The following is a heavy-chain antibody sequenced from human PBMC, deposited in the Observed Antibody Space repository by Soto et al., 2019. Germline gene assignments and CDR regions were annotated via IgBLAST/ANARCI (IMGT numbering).Heavy chain of an antibody. D-gene: IGHD3-3*01. V-gene: IGHV4-39*01. CDR2: IYYSGST. Sequence: SETLSLTCTVSGGSISSSSYYWGWIRQPPGKGLEWIGSIYYSGSTYYNPSLKSRVTISVDTSKNQFSLKLSSVTAADTAVYYCARVIYDFWIVYLNVYYYYYMVFWGKGITVTVFS. CDR1: GGSISSSSYY. CDR3: ARVIYDFWIVYLNVYYYYYMVF. J-gene: IGHJ6*03.